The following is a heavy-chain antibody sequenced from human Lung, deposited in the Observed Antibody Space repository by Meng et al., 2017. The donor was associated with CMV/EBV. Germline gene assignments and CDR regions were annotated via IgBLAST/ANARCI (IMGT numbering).Heavy chain of an antibody. CDR1: GFSFSTYW. V-gene: IGHV3-7*01. Sequence: GGSXRLSCAASGFSFSTYWMNWVRQAPGKGLEWVASIKQDGSEIYYVDSVKGRFTISRDNAKKSLYLQMDSLRAEDTAVYYCATYGWTPDYWGQGTRVTVSS. CDR3: ATYGWTPDY. CDR2: IKQDGSEI. D-gene: IGHD2-8*02. J-gene: IGHJ4*02.